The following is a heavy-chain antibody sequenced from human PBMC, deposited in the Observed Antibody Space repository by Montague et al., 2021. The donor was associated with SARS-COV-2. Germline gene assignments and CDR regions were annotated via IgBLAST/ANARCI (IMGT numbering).Heavy chain of an antibody. V-gene: IGHV4-59*02. D-gene: IGHD1-14*01. CDR2: FYSVGST. J-gene: IGHJ3*02. CDR3: ARETMTADAFDI. CDR1: GASVGSSD. Sequence: SETLSLTCTVSGASVGSSDWGWIRQSPGKGLEWIGYFYSVGSTDYNPSLKSRATISRDTSKNQFSLKVRSVTAADTAVYYCARETMTADAFDIWGQGLWSPSLQ.